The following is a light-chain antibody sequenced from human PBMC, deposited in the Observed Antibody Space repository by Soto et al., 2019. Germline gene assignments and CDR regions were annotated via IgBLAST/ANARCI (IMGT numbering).Light chain of an antibody. CDR1: QSVSSSY. CDR3: QQYGSSPRT. V-gene: IGKV3-20*01. Sequence: VLTQSAGTLSLSPGERATLSCRASQSVSSSYLAWYQQKPGQAPRLLIYGASSRATGIPDRFSGSGSGTDFTLTISRLEPEDFAVYYCQQYGSSPRTFGQVTKVDIK. J-gene: IGKJ1*01. CDR2: GAS.